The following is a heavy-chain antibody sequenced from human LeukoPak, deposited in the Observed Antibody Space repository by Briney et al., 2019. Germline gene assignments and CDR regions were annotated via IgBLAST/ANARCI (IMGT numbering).Heavy chain of an antibody. V-gene: IGHV3-9*01. CDR2: ITWNSAIV. Sequence: GGSLRLSCAASGFTFDDFVMHWVRQPPGKGLEWVSTITWNSAIVGYADSVKGRFTISRDNAKNSLYLQMNSLRAEDTAVYYCARDWVDCSSTSCTDYWGQGTLVTVSS. J-gene: IGHJ4*02. CDR1: GFTFDDFV. D-gene: IGHD2-2*01. CDR3: ARDWVDCSSTSCTDY.